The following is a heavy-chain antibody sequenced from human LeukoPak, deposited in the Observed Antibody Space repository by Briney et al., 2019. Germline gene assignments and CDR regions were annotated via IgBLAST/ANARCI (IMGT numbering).Heavy chain of an antibody. CDR1: GGSISSYY. D-gene: IGHD3-3*01. J-gene: IGHJ2*01. CDR2: THYSGSG. V-gene: IGHV4-59*06. Sequence: SDTLSLTCTVSGGSISSYYWSWIRQPPGKGLEWIGYTHYSGSGYNNPSLKSRVTISVDTSKSQFSLKLNSVTAADTAVYFCARAILTASGFVWHFDLWGRGTLVTVSS. CDR3: ARAILTASGFVWHFDL.